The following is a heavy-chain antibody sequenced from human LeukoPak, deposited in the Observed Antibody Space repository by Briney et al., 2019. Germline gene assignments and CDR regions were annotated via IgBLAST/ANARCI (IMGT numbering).Heavy chain of an antibody. Sequence: PSETLSLTCTVSGYSISSGYYWGWIRQPPGKGLEGIGSIYHSGSTYYNPSLKSRVTISVDTSKNQFSLKLSSVTAADTAVYYCARESVRGGPAVVVVFDYWGQGTLVTVSS. D-gene: IGHD2-15*01. CDR3: ARESVRGGPAVVVVFDY. CDR2: IYHSGST. CDR1: GYSISSGYY. J-gene: IGHJ4*02. V-gene: IGHV4-38-2*02.